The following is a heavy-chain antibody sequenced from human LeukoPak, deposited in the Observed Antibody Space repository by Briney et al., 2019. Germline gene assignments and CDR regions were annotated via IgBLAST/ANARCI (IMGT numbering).Heavy chain of an antibody. CDR1: GAAISTYF. CDR2: IYSSGST. J-gene: IGHJ5*02. Sequence: SETLSLTCTVPGAAISTYFWNWIRQSPGKGLEWIGYIYSSGSTKYNPSLKSRVTISVDASKNQFALTLRSLTAADTAVYYCARDFWSGSVGFDPWGQGTLVTVSS. CDR3: ARDFWSGSVGFDP. D-gene: IGHD3-3*01. V-gene: IGHV4-59*01.